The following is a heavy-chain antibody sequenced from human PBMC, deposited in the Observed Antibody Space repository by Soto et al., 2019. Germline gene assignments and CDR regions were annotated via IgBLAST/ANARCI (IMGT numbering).Heavy chain of an antibody. Sequence: QVQLVQSGAEVKEPGASVRVSCKASGYTFINFDISWVRQAAGQGLEWLGWMNPGSGKTGYASKFQGRVAMNRDASTGTSHLELSSLTSDDTAVYYCAGMASAGTLNWFDPWGQGTLVTVSS. CDR3: AGMASAGTLNWFDP. CDR1: GYTFINFD. J-gene: IGHJ5*02. V-gene: IGHV1-8*02. D-gene: IGHD6-13*01. CDR2: MNPGSGKT.